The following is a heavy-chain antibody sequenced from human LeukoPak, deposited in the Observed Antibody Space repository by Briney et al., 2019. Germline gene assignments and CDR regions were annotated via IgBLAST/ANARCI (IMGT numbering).Heavy chain of an antibody. D-gene: IGHD3-22*01. CDR2: IYYGGST. CDR3: ARARLDSSGRFDY. V-gene: IGHV4-59*01. CDR1: GGAISSYY. Sequence: SETLSLTCTVSGGAISSYYWSWIREPPGKGLEWIGYIYYGGSTDYNPSLKSRVTISKDTSKTQFSLRLSSVTAADTAVYYCARARLDSSGRFDYWGQGTLVTVSS. J-gene: IGHJ4*02.